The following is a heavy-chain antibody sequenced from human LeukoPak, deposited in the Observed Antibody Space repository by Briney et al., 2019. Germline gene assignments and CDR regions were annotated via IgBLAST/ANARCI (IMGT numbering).Heavy chain of an antibody. D-gene: IGHD3-16*01. CDR1: GGSISSYY. V-gene: IGHV4-59*08. CDR2: IYYSGST. Sequence: SETLSLTCTVSGGSISSYYWSWIRQPPGKGLEWIGYIYYSGSTNYNPSLKSRVTISVDTSKNQFSLKLSSVTAADTAVYYCARGGATGGTFLDYWGQGTLVTVSS. J-gene: IGHJ4*02. CDR3: ARGGATGGTFLDY.